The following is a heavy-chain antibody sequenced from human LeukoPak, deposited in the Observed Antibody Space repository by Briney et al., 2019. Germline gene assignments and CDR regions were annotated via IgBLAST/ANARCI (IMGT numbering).Heavy chain of an antibody. CDR3: TRRGEEVFWYFDV. J-gene: IGHJ2*01. CDR1: GFSLSSYT. Sequence: GGSLRLSFVASGFSLSSYTMEWVRQAPGKGLEWVSSISSSSSTIYYADSVDGRFTVSRDNGKNSLYLQMNTLRAEDTAVYYCTRRGEEVFWYFDVWGRGTLVTVPS. V-gene: IGHV3-48*01. D-gene: IGHD3-10*01. CDR2: ISSSSSTI.